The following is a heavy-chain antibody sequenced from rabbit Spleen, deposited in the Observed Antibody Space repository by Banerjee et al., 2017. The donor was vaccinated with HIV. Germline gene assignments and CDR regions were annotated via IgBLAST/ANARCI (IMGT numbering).Heavy chain of an antibody. CDR3: VRDQARMLDL. CDR1: GVSFSSSYD. Sequence: QSLEESGGDLVKPGASLTLTCTASGVSFSSSYDMCWVRQAPGKGLEWIACIYTGNSKSYIAGWARGHFTISRTSSTTVTLRMTSLTVADTATYFCVRDQARMLDLWGPGTLVTVS. CDR2: IYTGNSKS. D-gene: IGHD6-1*01. J-gene: IGHJ4*01. V-gene: IGHV1S40*01.